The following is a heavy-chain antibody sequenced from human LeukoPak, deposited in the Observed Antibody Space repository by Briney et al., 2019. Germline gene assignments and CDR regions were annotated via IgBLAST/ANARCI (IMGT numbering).Heavy chain of an antibody. CDR2: IFPIFRTA. D-gene: IGHD6-13*01. CDR3: ARDRGERDSTWSLPAHGFDV. V-gene: IGHV1-69*05. Sequence: SVKVSCKASGGTFSSYAINWVRQAPGQGLEWMGRIFPIFRTANYAQKFQGRVTVTTDESTSTAHMELSSLRPEDTAMYYCARDRGERDSTWSLPAHGFDVWGQGTMVTVSS. J-gene: IGHJ3*01. CDR1: GGTFSSYA.